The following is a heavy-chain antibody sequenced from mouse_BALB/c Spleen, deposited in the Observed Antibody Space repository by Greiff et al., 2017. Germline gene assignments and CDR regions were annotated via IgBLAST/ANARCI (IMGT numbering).Heavy chain of an antibody. CDR1: GFTFSSYA. D-gene: IGHD1-1*01. CDR2: ISSGGSYT. J-gene: IGHJ2*01. Sequence: EVMLVESGGGLVKPGGSLKLSCAASGFTFSSYAMSWVRQTPEKRLEWVATISSGGSYTYYPDSVKGRFTISRDNAKNTLYLQMSSLRSEDTAMYYCAIRRDYGSSYYFDYWGQGTTLTVSS. V-gene: IGHV5-9-1*01. CDR3: AIRRDYGSSYYFDY.